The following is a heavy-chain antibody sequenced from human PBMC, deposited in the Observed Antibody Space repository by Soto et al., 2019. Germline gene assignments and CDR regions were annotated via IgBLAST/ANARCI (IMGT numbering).Heavy chain of an antibody. CDR3: ARSPHPKYCTNGVCGRAPFDI. Sequence: VASVKVSCKASGGTFSSYAISWVRQAPGQGLEWMGGIIPIFGTASYAQKFQGRVTITADESTSTAYMELSSLRSEDTAVYYCARSPHPKYCTNGVCGRAPFDIWGQGTMVTVSS. D-gene: IGHD2-8*01. V-gene: IGHV1-69*13. J-gene: IGHJ3*02. CDR2: IIPIFGTA. CDR1: GGTFSSYA.